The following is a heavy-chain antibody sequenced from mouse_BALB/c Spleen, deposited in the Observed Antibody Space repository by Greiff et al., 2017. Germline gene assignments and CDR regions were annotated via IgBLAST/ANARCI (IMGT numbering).Heavy chain of an antibody. J-gene: IGHJ3*01. V-gene: IGHV3-2*02. CDR3: ARGGYWFAY. Sequence: EVQLQESGPGLVKPSQSLSLTCTVTGYSITSDYAWNWIRQFPGNKLEWMGYISYSGSTSYNPSLKSRISITRDTSKNQFFLQLNSVTTEDTATYYCARGGYWFAYWGQGTLVTVSA. CDR1: GYSITSDYA. CDR2: ISYSGST.